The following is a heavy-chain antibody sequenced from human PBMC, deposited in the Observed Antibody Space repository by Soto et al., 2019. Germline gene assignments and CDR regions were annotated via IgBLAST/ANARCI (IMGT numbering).Heavy chain of an antibody. Sequence: SETLSLTCAVYGGSFSGYYWSWIRQPPGKGLEWIGEINHSGSTNYNPSLKSRVTISVDTSKNQFSLKLSSVTAADTAVYYCAASPRVAAAGVYDYWGQGTLVTVSS. CDR2: INHSGST. CDR1: GGSFSGYY. D-gene: IGHD6-13*01. J-gene: IGHJ4*02. CDR3: AASPRVAAAGVYDY. V-gene: IGHV4-34*01.